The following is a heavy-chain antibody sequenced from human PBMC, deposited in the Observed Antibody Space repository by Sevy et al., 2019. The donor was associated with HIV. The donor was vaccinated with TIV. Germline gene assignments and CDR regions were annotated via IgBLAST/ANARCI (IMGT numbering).Heavy chain of an antibody. J-gene: IGHJ4*01. V-gene: IGHV3-30-3*01. CDR3: ARDGGFSIKWYPLY. D-gene: IGHD3-3*02. CDR1: GFALSSHA. Sequence: GGSLRLSCAATGFALSSHAMHWVRQAPGKGPEWVATISYEGSETFYAASVEGRFTISRDNSKNMLSLQINSLRPEDTAVYYCARDGGFSIKWYPLYWGHGTLVTVSS. CDR2: ISYEGSET.